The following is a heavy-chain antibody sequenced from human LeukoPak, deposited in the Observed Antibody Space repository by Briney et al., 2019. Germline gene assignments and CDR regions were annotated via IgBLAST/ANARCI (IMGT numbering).Heavy chain of an antibody. J-gene: IGHJ4*02. CDR2: VQDSGST. Sequence: SETLSLTCTVSGGSISSGGYYWSWIRQPPGKGLEWIGNVQDSGSTNYNPSLKSRVTISVDTSKNQFSLKLNSVTAADTAVYYCARMGYFDYWGQGTLVTVSS. D-gene: IGHD3-16*01. V-gene: IGHV4-61*08. CDR1: GGSISSGGYY. CDR3: ARMGYFDY.